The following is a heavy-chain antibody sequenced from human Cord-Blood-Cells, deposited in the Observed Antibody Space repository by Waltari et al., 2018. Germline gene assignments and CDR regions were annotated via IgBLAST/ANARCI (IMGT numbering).Heavy chain of an antibody. CDR2: IIPIFGTA. V-gene: IGHV1-69*01. CDR1: GGPFSSYA. J-gene: IGHJ6*03. CDR3: ARVGGSSYYYYYYMDV. D-gene: IGHD6-13*01. Sequence: QVQLVQSGAEVKKPGSSVKVSCKASGGPFSSYAINWVRQGPGQGLEWMGGIIPIFGTANYAQKFQGRVTITADESTSTAYMELSSLRSEDTAVYYCARVGGSSYYYYYYMDVWGKGTTVTVSS.